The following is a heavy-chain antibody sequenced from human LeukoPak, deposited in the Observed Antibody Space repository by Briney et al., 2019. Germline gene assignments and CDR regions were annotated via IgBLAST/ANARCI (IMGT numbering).Heavy chain of an antibody. J-gene: IGHJ5*01. V-gene: IGHV3-23*01. D-gene: IGHD6-25*01. Sequence: GGSLRLSCAASGFTLSSYGMNWVRQAPGKGLEWVSAFSASTSTYYADSVKGRFTISRDNSKNTLYLQMNSLRAEDTALYYCAKNGYNSGWYDSWGQGILVTVSS. CDR3: AKNGYNSGWYDS. CDR1: GFTLSSYG. CDR2: FSASTST.